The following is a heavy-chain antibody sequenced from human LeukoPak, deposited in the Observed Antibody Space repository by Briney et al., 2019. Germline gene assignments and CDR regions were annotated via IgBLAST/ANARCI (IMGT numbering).Heavy chain of an antibody. J-gene: IGHJ4*02. CDR2: IIPIFGTA. CDR3: ARGEVPAAINTFDY. V-gene: IGHV1-69*05. CDR1: GGTFSSYA. D-gene: IGHD2-2*01. Sequence: SVKVSCKASGGTFSSYAISWVRQAPGQGLEWMGGIIPIFGTANYAQKFQGRVTITTDESTSIAYMELSSLRSEDTAVYYCARGEVPAAINTFDYWGQGTLVTVSS.